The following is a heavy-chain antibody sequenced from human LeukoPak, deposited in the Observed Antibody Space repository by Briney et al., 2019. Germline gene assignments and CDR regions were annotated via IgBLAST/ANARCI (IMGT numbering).Heavy chain of an antibody. CDR1: GFTFSDYA. D-gene: IGHD6-19*01. CDR2: ISYDGNNK. Sequence: GGSLRLSCAASGFTFSDYAMHWVRQAPGKGLEWVAVISYDGNNKYYADSVKGRFTISRDNSKNTPYLQMNSLRGEDTAVYYCARSYSSGWSNYCDSWGQGTLVSVSS. V-gene: IGHV3-30*04. J-gene: IGHJ4*02. CDR3: ARSYSSGWSNYCDS.